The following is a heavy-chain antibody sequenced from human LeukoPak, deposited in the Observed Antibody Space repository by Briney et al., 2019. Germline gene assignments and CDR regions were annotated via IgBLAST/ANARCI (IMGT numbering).Heavy chain of an antibody. Sequence: ASVKVSCKASGYTFTSYGISWVRQAPGQGLEWMGWISAYNGNTNYAQKLQGRVTMTTDTSTSTAYMELRSLRSDDTAVYYCARAHGYCSGGSCQLKDWFDPWGQGTLVTVSS. CDR1: GYTFTSYG. D-gene: IGHD2-15*01. J-gene: IGHJ5*02. CDR2: ISAYNGNT. CDR3: ARAHGYCSGGSCQLKDWFDP. V-gene: IGHV1-18*01.